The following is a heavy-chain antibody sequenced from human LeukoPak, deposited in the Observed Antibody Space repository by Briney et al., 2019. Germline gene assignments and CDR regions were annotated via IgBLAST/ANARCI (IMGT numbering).Heavy chain of an antibody. Sequence: SETLSLTCTVSGVSISSGSYYWSWIRQPAGKGLEWIGRIYTSGSTNYNPSLKSRVTISADTSKNQFSLKLSSVTAADTAVYYCARARITMVRGIGWFDPWGQGTLVTVSS. D-gene: IGHD3-10*01. CDR3: ARARITMVRGIGWFDP. V-gene: IGHV4-61*02. CDR1: GVSISSGSYY. CDR2: IYTSGST. J-gene: IGHJ5*02.